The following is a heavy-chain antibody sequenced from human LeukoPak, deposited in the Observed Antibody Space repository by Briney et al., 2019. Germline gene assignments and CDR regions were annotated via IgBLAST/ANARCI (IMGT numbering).Heavy chain of an antibody. CDR1: GFTFSGYS. J-gene: IGHJ4*02. Sequence: GGSLRLSCAASGFTFSGYSMNWVRQAPGKGLEWVSSISSSSRYIYYADSVKGRFTITKDNAKNSLYLQMNSLRAEDTAVYYCARSPSLGDPIDYWGQGTLVTVSS. V-gene: IGHV3-21*01. CDR2: ISSSSRYI. D-gene: IGHD2-21*01. CDR3: ARSPSLGDPIDY.